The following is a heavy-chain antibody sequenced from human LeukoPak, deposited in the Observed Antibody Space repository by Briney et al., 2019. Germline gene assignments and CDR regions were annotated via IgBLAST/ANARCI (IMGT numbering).Heavy chain of an antibody. D-gene: IGHD5-18*01. CDR1: GNSISSHY. CDR3: ATIKRGDVYGYFDF. CDR2: LYGNMRT. Sequence: SETLSLTCTVSGNSISSHYWGWLRQPPGKGLEWIAYLYGNMRTKDNPSLKGRVTLSADTSKNQHSLRLSSVTAADTAVYYCATIKRGDVYGYFDFWGQGILVTVSS. V-gene: IGHV4-59*11. J-gene: IGHJ4*02.